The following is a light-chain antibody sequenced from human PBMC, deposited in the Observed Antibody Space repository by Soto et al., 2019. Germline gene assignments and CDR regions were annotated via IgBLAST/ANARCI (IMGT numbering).Light chain of an antibody. V-gene: IGKV1-5*01. CDR1: RSISAW. J-gene: IGKJ1*01. CDR3: LQYSSHSWT. Sequence: DIQMTQSPSSLSPSVGDRVTITCRASRSISAWLAWYQQKPGKAPELLIFDASNLKSEVSSRFSGSGSGTEFTLTISRLQPDDVATYYCLQYSSHSWTFGQGTKVEIK. CDR2: DAS.